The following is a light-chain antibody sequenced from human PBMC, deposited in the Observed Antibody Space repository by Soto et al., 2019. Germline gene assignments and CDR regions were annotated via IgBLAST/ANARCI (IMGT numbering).Light chain of an antibody. J-gene: IGKJ1*01. CDR1: QSVSSSY. V-gene: IGKV3-20*01. Sequence: EIVLKQSPGTLSLSPGETATLSGRASQSVSSSYLAWYQQKPGQAPRLLIYGASSRATGIPDRFSGSGSGTDFTLTISRLEPEDFAVYYGQQYGSSPWTFGQGTKVEIK. CDR3: QQYGSSPWT. CDR2: GAS.